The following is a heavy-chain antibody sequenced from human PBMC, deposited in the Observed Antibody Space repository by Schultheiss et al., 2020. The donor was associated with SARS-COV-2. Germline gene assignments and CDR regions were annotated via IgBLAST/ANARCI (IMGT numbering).Heavy chain of an antibody. CDR3: ATEGAYCSGGNSCFDH. V-gene: IGHV1-69*01. CDR2: IIPMFDKA. D-gene: IGHD2-15*01. J-gene: IGHJ4*02. Sequence: KISCKAYGGAFSDHVISWVRQAPGQGLEWMGGIIPMFDKAKYSQKFQGRVTITADESTSTVYLELSSLRSEDTAMYYCATEGAYCSGGNSCFDHWGQGTVVTVSS. CDR1: GGAFSDHV.